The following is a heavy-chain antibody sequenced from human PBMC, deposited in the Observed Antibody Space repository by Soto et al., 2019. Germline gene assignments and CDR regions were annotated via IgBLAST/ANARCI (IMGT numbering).Heavy chain of an antibody. V-gene: IGHV4-59*01. CDR2: IHYSGTT. D-gene: IGHD2-8*01. CDR3: ARYNSYAIDY. Sequence: SETLSLTCTVSGTSISSYYWSWIRQPPGKGLEWIANIHYSGTTNYNPSLASRVTLSVDTSKNQFSLKMTSVTAADRAMYFCARYNSYAIDYWGRGTLVTVYS. J-gene: IGHJ4*02. CDR1: GTSISSYY.